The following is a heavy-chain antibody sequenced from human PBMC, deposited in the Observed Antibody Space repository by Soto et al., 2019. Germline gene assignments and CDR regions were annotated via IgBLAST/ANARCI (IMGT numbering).Heavy chain of an antibody. V-gene: IGHV3-30*18. CDR3: AKDTYYYDRSVYYTYDY. D-gene: IGHD3-22*01. CDR1: GFTFSSYG. J-gene: IGHJ4*02. CDR2: ISCDGSNK. Sequence: GGSLRLSCAASGFTFSSYGVHWVRQAPGKGLEWVAVISCDGSNKHYADSVKGRFTISRDNSKNTLDLQMNSLRAEDTAVYYCAKDTYYYDRSVYYTYDYWGQGTQVTVSS.